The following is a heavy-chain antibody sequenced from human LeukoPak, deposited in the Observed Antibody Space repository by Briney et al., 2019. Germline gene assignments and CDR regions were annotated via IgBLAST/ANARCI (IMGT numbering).Heavy chain of an antibody. V-gene: IGHV1-18*01. CDR3: ASRTADGYIDY. CDR1: GYTFTSYG. CDR2: ISAYNGNT. D-gene: IGHD1-14*01. J-gene: IGHJ4*02. Sequence: GASVKVSCKASGYTFTSYGISWVRQAPGQGLEWMGWISAYNGNTNYAQKLQGRVTMATDTSTSTAYMELRSLRSDDTAVYYCASRTADGYIDYWGQGTLVTVSS.